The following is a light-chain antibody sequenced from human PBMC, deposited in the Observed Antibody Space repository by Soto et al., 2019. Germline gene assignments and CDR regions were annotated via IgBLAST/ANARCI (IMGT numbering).Light chain of an antibody. CDR1: QSLLHNNGYNY. Sequence: VVTQSPLSLPVTPGEPASISCRSSQSLLHNNGYNYLDWYLQKPGQSPQLLIYLGSNRASGVPDRFSGSGSGTDFTLKISRVEAEDVGVYYCMQTLQLRTFGQGTKVEI. V-gene: IGKV2-28*01. CDR3: MQTLQLRT. CDR2: LGS. J-gene: IGKJ1*01.